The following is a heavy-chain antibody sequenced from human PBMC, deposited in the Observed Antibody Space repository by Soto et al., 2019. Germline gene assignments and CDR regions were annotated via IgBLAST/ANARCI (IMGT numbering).Heavy chain of an antibody. D-gene: IGHD3-22*01. V-gene: IGHV1-69*01. CDR2: IIPIFGTA. CDR3: AAGVEYDSSGYYYLRDFDI. CDR1: GGTFSSYA. J-gene: IGHJ3*02. Sequence: QVQLVQSGAEVKKPGSSVKVSCKASGGTFSSYAISWVRQAPGQGLEWMGGIIPIFGTANYAQKFQGRVTITADESTSTAYMELSSLRSEDTAVYYCAAGVEYDSSGYYYLRDFDIWGQGTMVTVSS.